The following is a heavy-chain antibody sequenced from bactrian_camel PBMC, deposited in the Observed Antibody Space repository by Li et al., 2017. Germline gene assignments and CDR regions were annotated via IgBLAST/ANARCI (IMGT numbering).Heavy chain of an antibody. D-gene: IGHD7*01. CDR2: ITSLPSLFRAA. J-gene: IGHJ4*01. CDR1: RGFDDANA. Sequence: HVQLVESGGGSVQIGGSLTLACAASRGFDDANAEWGWFRQAPGKEVEWVAGITSLPSLFRAASYADSVKGRFTISRDNAKDTLYLQMNSLKTEDTAMYYCARGWCLTYHKYVGNWGQGTQVTVS. V-gene: IGHV3S1*01. CDR3: ARGWCLTYHKYVGN.